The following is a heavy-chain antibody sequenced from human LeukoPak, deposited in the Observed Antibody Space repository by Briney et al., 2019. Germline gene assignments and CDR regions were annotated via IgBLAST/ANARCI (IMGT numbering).Heavy chain of an antibody. CDR1: GGTFSSYA. V-gene: IGHV1-69*05. Sequence: SVKVSCKASGGTFSSYAISWVRQAPGQGLEWMGGIIPIFGTANYAQKFQSRVTITTDESTSTAYMELSSLRSEDTAVYYCARERKYYYDSSGYYEDYWGQGTLVTVSS. CDR3: ARERKYYYDSSGYYEDY. D-gene: IGHD3-22*01. J-gene: IGHJ4*02. CDR2: IIPIFGTA.